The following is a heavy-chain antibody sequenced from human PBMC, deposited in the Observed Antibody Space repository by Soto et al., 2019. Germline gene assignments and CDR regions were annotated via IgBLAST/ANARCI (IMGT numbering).Heavy chain of an antibody. CDR1: GFTFSSYA. CDR2: ISGSGGST. CDR3: AKDPHSYYYDSSGYYRYNWFDP. D-gene: IGHD3-22*01. V-gene: IGHV3-23*01. J-gene: IGHJ5*02. Sequence: PGGSLRLSCAASGFTFSSYAMSWVRQAPGKGLEWVSAISGSGGSTYYADSVKGRFTISRDNSKNTLYLQMNSLRAEDTAVYYCAKDPHSYYYDSSGYYRYNWFDPWGQGTLVTVSS.